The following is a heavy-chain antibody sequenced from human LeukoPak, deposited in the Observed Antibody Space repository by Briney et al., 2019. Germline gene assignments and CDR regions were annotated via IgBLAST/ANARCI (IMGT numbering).Heavy chain of an antibody. J-gene: IGHJ4*02. CDR2: IYYSGST. Sequence: GSLRLSCAASGFTVSSNYMSWVRQAPGKGLEWIGSIYYSGSTYYNPSLKSRVTISVGTSNNQFSLKLNSVTAADTAVYYCVREGYCSGGTCYGWIPIDYWGQGTLVTVSS. CDR3: VREGYCSGGTCYGWIPIDY. CDR1: GFTVSSNY. V-gene: IGHV4-39*07. D-gene: IGHD2-15*01.